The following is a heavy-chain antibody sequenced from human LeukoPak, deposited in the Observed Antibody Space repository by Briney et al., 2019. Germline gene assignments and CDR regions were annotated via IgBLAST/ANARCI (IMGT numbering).Heavy chain of an antibody. D-gene: IGHD2-2*01. CDR3: ARPTSIIPASNVYYYYYAMDV. CDR2: INPSGGTT. Sequence: ASVKVSCKASGYTFTNYYMHWVRQAPGQGLEWMGIINPSGGTTTYAHKFQDRVTMTRDTSTSTVYMEVSSLRPEDTAVYYCARPTSIIPASNVYYYYYAMDVWRQGTTVTVSS. V-gene: IGHV1-46*01. CDR1: GYTFTNYY. J-gene: IGHJ6*02.